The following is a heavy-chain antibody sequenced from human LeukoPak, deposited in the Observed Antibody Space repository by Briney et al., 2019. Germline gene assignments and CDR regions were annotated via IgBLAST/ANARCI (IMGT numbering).Heavy chain of an antibody. D-gene: IGHD3-10*01. V-gene: IGHV4-4*07. CDR3: ARVGREVRGVIIDY. Sequence: SETLSLTCTVSGGSISNYWSWIRQPAGKGLEWIGRIYSTGSTNYNPSLKSRVTISVDRSKNQFSLKLSSVTAADTAVYYCARVGREVRGVIIDYWGQGTLVTVSS. CDR2: IYSTGST. J-gene: IGHJ4*02. CDR1: GGSISNY.